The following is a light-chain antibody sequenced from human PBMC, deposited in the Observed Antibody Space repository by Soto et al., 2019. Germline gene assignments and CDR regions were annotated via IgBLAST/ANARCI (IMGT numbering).Light chain of an antibody. CDR1: SSDIGGYNY. Sequence: QSVLTQPASVSGSPGQSITISCTGTSSDIGGYNYVSWYQQYPGKAPKLILYEVTNRPSGISDRFFGSKSGNTASLTITGLQAEDEADYYCNSYTSSSTLYVFGTGTKLTVL. CDR2: EVT. V-gene: IGLV2-14*01. J-gene: IGLJ1*01. CDR3: NSYTSSSTLYV.